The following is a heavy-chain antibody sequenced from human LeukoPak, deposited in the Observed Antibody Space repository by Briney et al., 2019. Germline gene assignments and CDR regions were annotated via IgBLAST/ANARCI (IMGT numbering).Heavy chain of an antibody. CDR2: IRYDGSNK. V-gene: IGHV3-30*02. CDR1: GFTFSSYG. Sequence: PGRSLRLSCAASGFTFSSYGMHWVRQAPGKGLEWVAFIRYDGSNKYYADSVKGRFTISRDNSKNTLYLQMNSLRAEDTAVYYCAKDGNDSSGYQISGGDDAFDIWGQGTMVTVSS. J-gene: IGHJ3*02. CDR3: AKDGNDSSGYQISGGDDAFDI. D-gene: IGHD3-22*01.